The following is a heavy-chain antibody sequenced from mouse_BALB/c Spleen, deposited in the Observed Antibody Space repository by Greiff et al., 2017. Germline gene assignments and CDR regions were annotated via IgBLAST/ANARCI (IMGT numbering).Heavy chain of an antibody. V-gene: IGHV1S81*02. D-gene: IGHD1-1*01. J-gene: IGHJ4*01. CDR3: TRGGTPLRGYAMDY. CDR2: INPSNGGT. CDR1: GYTFTSYY. Sequence: QVQLQQSGAELVKPGASVKLSCKASGYTFTSYYMYWVKQRPGQGLEWIGEINPSNGGTNFNEKFKSKATLTVDKSSSTAYMQLSSLTSEDSAVYYCTRGGTPLRGYAMDYWGQGTSVTVSS.